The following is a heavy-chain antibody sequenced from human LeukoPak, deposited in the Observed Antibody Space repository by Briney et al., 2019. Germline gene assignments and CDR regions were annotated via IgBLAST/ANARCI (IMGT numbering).Heavy chain of an antibody. Sequence: PGGSLRLSCAASGFTFSSYGMHWVRQAPGKGLEWVAYIRYHGSNINYADSVKGRLTISRDNSKDTLFLQMSSLRAEDTAVYYCAKVLTGYCGSTSCPFDSWGQGTLVTVSS. J-gene: IGHJ4*02. D-gene: IGHD2-2*01. V-gene: IGHV3-30*02. CDR3: AKVLTGYCGSTSCPFDS. CDR2: IRYHGSNI. CDR1: GFTFSSYG.